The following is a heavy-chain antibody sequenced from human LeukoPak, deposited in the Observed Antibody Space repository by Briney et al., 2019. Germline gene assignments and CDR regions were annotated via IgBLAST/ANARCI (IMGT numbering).Heavy chain of an antibody. V-gene: IGHV4-39*01. CDR2: IYYSGNT. CDR1: GVSISSSNSY. J-gene: IGHJ4*02. CDR3: ARQTGSGLFILP. Sequence: SETLSLTCTVSGVSISSSNSYWGWIRQPPGKGLEWIGSIYYSGNTYYNASLKSQVSISTDTSKNQFSLKVTSVTAADTAVYYCARQTGSGLFILPGGQGTLVTVSS. D-gene: IGHD3/OR15-3a*01.